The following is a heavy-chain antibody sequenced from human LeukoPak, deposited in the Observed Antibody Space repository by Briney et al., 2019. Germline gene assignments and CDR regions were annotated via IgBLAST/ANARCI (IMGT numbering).Heavy chain of an antibody. CDR3: ERGHLVFAY. V-gene: IGHV4-59*01. CDR1: GGSISDYY. D-gene: IGHD6-6*01. J-gene: IGHJ4*02. Sequence: SETLSLTCTVSGGSISDYYWSWIRQPPGKGLEWIGYVYYSGSTSYNPSLKSRVTISVDTSKNQFSLKVSSVTAADTALYYCERGHLVFAYWGQGTLVTVSS. CDR2: VYYSGST.